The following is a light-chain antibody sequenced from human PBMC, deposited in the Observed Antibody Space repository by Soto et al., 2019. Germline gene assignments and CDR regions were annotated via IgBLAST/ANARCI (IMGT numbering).Light chain of an antibody. CDR2: GAL. CDR1: QSVSSTY. Sequence: EIVLTQSPGTLSLSPGERATLSCRASQSVSSTYLGWYQQKPGQAPRLLIYGALSRATGIPDRFSGSGSGTDYTLTITRPEPEDFAVYYCQHYGSSPYTFGQGTKLEIK. V-gene: IGKV3-20*01. J-gene: IGKJ2*01. CDR3: QHYGSSPYT.